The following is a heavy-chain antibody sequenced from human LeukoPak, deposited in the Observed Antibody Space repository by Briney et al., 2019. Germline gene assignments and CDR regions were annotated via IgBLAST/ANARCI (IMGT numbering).Heavy chain of an antibody. CDR3: ARLTEGDYGDYFDY. J-gene: IGHJ4*02. Sequence: SETLSLTCNVSGGSISTYYWTWIRQPPGKGLEWIGNIYTSGSTNYIPSLKSRVTISVDTSKNHFSLRLRSVTAADTAVYYCARLTEGDYGDYFDYWGQGTLVTVSS. V-gene: IGHV4-4*09. CDR1: GGSISTYY. CDR2: IYTSGST. D-gene: IGHD4-17*01.